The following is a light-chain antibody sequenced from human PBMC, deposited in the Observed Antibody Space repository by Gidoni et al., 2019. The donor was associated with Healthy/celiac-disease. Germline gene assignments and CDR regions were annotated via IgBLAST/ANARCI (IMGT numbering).Light chain of an antibody. J-gene: IGKJ4*01. V-gene: IGKV3-11*01. CDR3: QQRSNWPHALT. CDR1: QRVSSY. Sequence: EIVLTQSPATLSLSPGEEAALSCRASQRVSSYLAWYQQKPGQAPRLLLYDASTRATGIPARFIGSGSGTDFTLTISSLEPEDFAVYYCQQRSNWPHALTFGGGTKVEIK. CDR2: DAS.